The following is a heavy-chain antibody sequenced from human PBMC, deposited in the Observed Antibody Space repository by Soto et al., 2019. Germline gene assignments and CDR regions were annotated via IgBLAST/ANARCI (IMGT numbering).Heavy chain of an antibody. D-gene: IGHD3-3*01. Sequence: GASVKVSCKASGCTFTSYGISWVRQAPGQGLEWMGWISAYNGNTNYAQKLQGRVTMTTDTSTSTAYMELRSLRSDDTAVYYCARDPSLNYDFWSGYYSVFDYWGQGTPVTVSS. CDR1: GCTFTSYG. V-gene: IGHV1-18*04. CDR3: ARDPSLNYDFWSGYYSVFDY. CDR2: ISAYNGNT. J-gene: IGHJ4*02.